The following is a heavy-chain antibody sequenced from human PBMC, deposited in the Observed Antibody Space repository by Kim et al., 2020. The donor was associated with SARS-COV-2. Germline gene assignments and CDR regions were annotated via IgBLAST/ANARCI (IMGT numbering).Heavy chain of an antibody. CDR3: AIPSKNSGWSMFDY. J-gene: IGHJ4*02. Sequence: GGSLRLSCAASGFTFDDYAMHWVRQAPGKGLEWVSLISWDGGSTYYADSVKGRFTISRDNSKNSLYLQMNSLRAEDTALYYCAIPSKNSGWSMFDYWGQGTLVTVSS. V-gene: IGHV3-43D*03. D-gene: IGHD6-19*01. CDR2: ISWDGGST. CDR1: GFTFDDYA.